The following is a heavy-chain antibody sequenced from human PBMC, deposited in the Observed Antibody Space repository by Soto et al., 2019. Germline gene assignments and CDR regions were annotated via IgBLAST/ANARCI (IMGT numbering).Heavy chain of an antibody. J-gene: IGHJ5*02. Sequence: GGSLRLSCAASGFTFSSYAMSWVRQAPGKGLEWVSAISGSGGSTYYADSVKGRFTISRDNSKNTLYLQMNSLRAEDTAVYYCAKDPVRVNSSSWYTLSNWFDPWGQGTLVTVSS. CDR2: ISGSGGST. CDR1: GFTFSSYA. CDR3: AKDPVRVNSSSWYTLSNWFDP. D-gene: IGHD6-13*01. V-gene: IGHV3-23*01.